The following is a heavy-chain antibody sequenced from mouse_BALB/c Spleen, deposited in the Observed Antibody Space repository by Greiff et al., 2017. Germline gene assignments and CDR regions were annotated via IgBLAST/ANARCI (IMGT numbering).Heavy chain of an antibody. CDR3: ARGLLLRFYAMDY. CDR1: GFSLTSYG. V-gene: IGHV2-9*02. Sequence: QVQLQQSGPGLVAPSQSLSITCTVSGFSLTSYGVHWVRQPPGKGLEWLGVIWAGGSTNYNSALMSRLSISKDNSKSQVFLKMNSLQTDDTAMYYCARGLLLRFYAMDYWGQGTSVTVSS. D-gene: IGHD1-1*01. CDR2: IWAGGST. J-gene: IGHJ4*01.